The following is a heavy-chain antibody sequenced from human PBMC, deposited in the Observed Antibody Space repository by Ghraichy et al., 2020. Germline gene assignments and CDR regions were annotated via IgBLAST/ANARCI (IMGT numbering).Heavy chain of an antibody. CDR3: ARASSEWDAFDI. J-gene: IGHJ3*02. CDR1: GFTFSSYD. Sequence: GGSLRLSCAASGFTFSSYDMHWVRQATGKGLEWVSAIGTAGDTYYPGSVKGRFTISRENAKNSLYLQMNSLRAGDTAVYYCARASSEWDAFDIWGQGTMVTVSS. D-gene: IGHD3-3*01. V-gene: IGHV3-13*01. CDR2: IGTAGDT.